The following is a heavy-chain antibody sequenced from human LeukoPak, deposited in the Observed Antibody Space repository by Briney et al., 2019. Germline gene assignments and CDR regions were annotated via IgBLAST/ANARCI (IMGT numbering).Heavy chain of an antibody. CDR2: INPNSGGT. V-gene: IGHV1-2*02. D-gene: IGHD6-6*01. Sequence: ASVKVSCKASGYTFTGYYMHWVRQAPGQGLEWMGWINPNSGGTNYAQKFQGRVTMTRDTSISTAYMELSRLRSDDTAVCYCARVSSGYNWFDPWGQGTLVTVSS. J-gene: IGHJ5*02. CDR3: ARVSSGYNWFDP. CDR1: GYTFTGYY.